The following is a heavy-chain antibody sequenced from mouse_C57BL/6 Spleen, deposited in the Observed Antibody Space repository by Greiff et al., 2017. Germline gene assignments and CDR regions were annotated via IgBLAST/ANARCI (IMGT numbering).Heavy chain of an antibody. V-gene: IGHV1-64*01. Sequence: QVQLQQPGAELVKPGASVHLSCKASGYTFTSYWMHWVKQRPGQGLEWIGMIHPNSGSTNYNEKFKSKATLTVDKSSSTAYMQLSSLTSEDSAVYYCARSDYDYDGYYFDYWGQGTTLTVSS. D-gene: IGHD2-4*01. CDR3: ARSDYDYDGYYFDY. CDR1: GYTFTSYW. J-gene: IGHJ2*01. CDR2: IHPNSGST.